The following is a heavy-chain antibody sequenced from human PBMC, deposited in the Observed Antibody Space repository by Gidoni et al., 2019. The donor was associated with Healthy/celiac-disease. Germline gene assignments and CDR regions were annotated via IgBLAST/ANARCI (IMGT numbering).Heavy chain of an antibody. D-gene: IGHD4-17*01. CDR1: GFTFDGYA. CDR2: ISWNSGSI. CDR3: AKDISLGDYGYDY. V-gene: IGHV3-9*01. Sequence: EVQLVESGRGLVQPGRSLRLSCAASGFTFDGYAMHWVRQAPGKGLEWVSGISWNSGSIGYADSVKGRFTISRDNAKNSLYLQMNSLRAEDTAWYYCAKDISLGDYGYDYWGQGTLVTVSS. J-gene: IGHJ4*02.